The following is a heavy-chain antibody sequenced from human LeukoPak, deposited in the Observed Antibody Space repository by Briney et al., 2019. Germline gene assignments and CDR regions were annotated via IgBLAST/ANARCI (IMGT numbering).Heavy chain of an antibody. D-gene: IGHD2-2*02. V-gene: IGHV1-18*01. Sequence: ASVKVSCKASGYTFTSYGISWVRQAPGQGLEWMGWISAYNGNTNYAQKLQGRVTMTTDTSTSTAYMELRSLRSDDTAVYYCATGLGYCSSTSCYMDYWGQGTLVTVSS. CDR3: ATGLGYCSSTSCYMDY. CDR2: ISAYNGNT. CDR1: GYTFTSYG. J-gene: IGHJ4*02.